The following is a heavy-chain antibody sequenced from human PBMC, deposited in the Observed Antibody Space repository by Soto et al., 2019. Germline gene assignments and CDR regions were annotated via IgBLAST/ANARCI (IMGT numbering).Heavy chain of an antibody. D-gene: IGHD6-13*01. CDR3: AREADSSSWYYYYYGMDV. J-gene: IGHJ6*02. CDR2: IYYSGST. Sequence: SETLSLTCTVSGGSISSYYWSWIRQPPGKGLEWIGYIYYSGSTNYNPSLKSRVTISVDTSKNQFSLKLSSVTAADTAVYYCAREADSSSWYYYYYGMDVWGQGTTVTVSS. CDR1: GGSISSYY. V-gene: IGHV4-59*01.